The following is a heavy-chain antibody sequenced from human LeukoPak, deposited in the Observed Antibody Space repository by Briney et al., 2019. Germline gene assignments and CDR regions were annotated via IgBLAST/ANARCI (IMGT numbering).Heavy chain of an antibody. V-gene: IGHV1-69*13. J-gene: IGHJ4*02. CDR1: GGTFSSYA. CDR2: IIPIFGTA. D-gene: IGHD5-12*01. Sequence: SVKVSCKASGGTFSSYAISWVRQAPGQGLEWMGGIIPIFGTASYAQKFQGRVTITADESTSTAYMELSSLRSEDTAVYYCAREYGGYAHGFDYWGQGTLVTVSS. CDR3: AREYGGYAHGFDY.